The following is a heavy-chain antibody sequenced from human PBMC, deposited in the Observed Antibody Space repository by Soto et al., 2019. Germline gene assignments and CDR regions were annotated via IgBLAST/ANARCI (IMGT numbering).Heavy chain of an antibody. CDR1: GFAFNKFG. CDR3: AKGGEVGGVLGDH. J-gene: IGHJ4*02. CDR2: ISYDGSYQ. V-gene: IGHV3-30*18. D-gene: IGHD1-26*01. Sequence: QVQLVESGGGVIQPGTSLRLSCEASGFAFNKFGMHWVRQAPGTGLEWVAFISYDGSYQYYADSVQGRLTITRDNSMNTLNMQLNRLRREDTAVYYCAKGGEVGGVLGDHWGQGTLVTVSS.